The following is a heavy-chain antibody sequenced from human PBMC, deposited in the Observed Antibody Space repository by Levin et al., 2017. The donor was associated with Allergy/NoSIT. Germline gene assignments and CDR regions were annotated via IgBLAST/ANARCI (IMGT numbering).Heavy chain of an antibody. CDR1: GGSFSGYY. J-gene: IGHJ4*02. D-gene: IGHD3-10*01. V-gene: IGHV4-34*01. CDR2: INHSGST. Sequence: SETLSLTCAVYGGSFSGYYWSWIRQPPGKGLEWIGEINHSGSTNYNPSLKSRVTISVDTSKNQFSLKLSSVTAADTAVYYCARAQFLSGAMVRGVIGYWGQGTLVTVSS. CDR3: ARAQFLSGAMVRGVIGY.